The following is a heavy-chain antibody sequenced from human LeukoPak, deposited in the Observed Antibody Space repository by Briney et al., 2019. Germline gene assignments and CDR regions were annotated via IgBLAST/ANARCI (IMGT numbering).Heavy chain of an antibody. D-gene: IGHD3-3*01. Sequence: SETLSLTCTVSGGSINSGGYYWNWIRQHPGKGLEWIGYIYHSGSTYYNPSHKSRVIISVDMSKNQFSLKLSSVTAADTAVYYCARAGPFWSGLVRFDPWGQGTLVTVST. CDR1: GGSINSGGYY. J-gene: IGHJ5*02. CDR2: IYHSGST. V-gene: IGHV4-31*03. CDR3: ARAGPFWSGLVRFDP.